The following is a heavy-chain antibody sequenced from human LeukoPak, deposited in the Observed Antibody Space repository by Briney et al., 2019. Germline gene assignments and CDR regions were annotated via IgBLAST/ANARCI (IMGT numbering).Heavy chain of an antibody. D-gene: IGHD5-12*01. Sequence: SETLSLTCTVSGGSISSSSYYWGWLRQPPGKGLEWIGSIYYSGSTYYNPSLKSRVTISVDTSKNQFSLKLSSVTAADTAVYYCARARSGGYDLNWGQGTLVTVSS. V-gene: IGHV4-39*07. CDR1: GGSISSSSYY. CDR2: IYYSGST. J-gene: IGHJ4*02. CDR3: ARARSGGYDLN.